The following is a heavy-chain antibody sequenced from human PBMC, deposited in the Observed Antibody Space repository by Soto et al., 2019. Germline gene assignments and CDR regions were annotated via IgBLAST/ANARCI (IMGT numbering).Heavy chain of an antibody. J-gene: IGHJ1*01. CDR1: GYTFTIYG. Sequence: QVQLVQSGAEVKKPGASVKVSCKASGYTFTIYGISWVRQAPGQELEWLGWISAYNGHTNYAQKLQGRVTMTTDTSTNMAYMELRSLRSDDTAVYYCATDGGYCSGGSCYSPSAEYFQHWGQGTLVTVSS. D-gene: IGHD2-15*01. V-gene: IGHV1-18*01. CDR2: ISAYNGHT. CDR3: ATDGGYCSGGSCYSPSAEYFQH.